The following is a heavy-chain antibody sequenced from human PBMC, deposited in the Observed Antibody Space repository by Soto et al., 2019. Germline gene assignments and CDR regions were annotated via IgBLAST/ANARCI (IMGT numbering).Heavy chain of an antibody. Sequence: EVQLVESGGGLVKPGGSLRLSCAASGFTFSNAWMSWVRQAPGKGLEWVGCIKSKTDGGTTDYAAPVKGRFTISRDDSKNTRYLQMNSLKPEDTAVYYCTTVGTTVPHDAFDIWGQGTMVTVSS. CDR1: GFTFSNAW. J-gene: IGHJ3*02. V-gene: IGHV3-15*01. D-gene: IGHD4-17*01. CDR2: IKSKTDGGTT. CDR3: TTVGTTVPHDAFDI.